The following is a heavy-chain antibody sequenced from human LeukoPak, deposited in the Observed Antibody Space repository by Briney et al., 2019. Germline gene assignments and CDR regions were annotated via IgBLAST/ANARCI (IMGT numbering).Heavy chain of an antibody. V-gene: IGHV4-59*01. Sequence: SETLSLTCTVSDGSIRSYYWTWIRQPPGRGLEWIGYIFHTGSTKYNPSPKSRVTISVDTSKNQFSLKLSSVTAADTAVYYCAALAPDYWGQGTLVTVSS. CDR2: IFHTGST. D-gene: IGHD6-6*01. CDR1: DGSIRSYY. CDR3: AALAPDY. J-gene: IGHJ4*02.